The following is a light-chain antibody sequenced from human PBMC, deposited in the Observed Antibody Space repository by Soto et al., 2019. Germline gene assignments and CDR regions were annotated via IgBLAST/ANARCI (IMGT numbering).Light chain of an antibody. CDR2: DVS. CDR3: CSYAGSYTWM. V-gene: IGLV2-11*01. CDR1: SSDVGGYNH. J-gene: IGLJ3*02. Sequence: QLVLTQPRSVSGSPGQSVTISCTGTSSDVGGYNHVSWYQQHPGKAPKLMIYDVSKRPSGVPDRFSGSKSGSTASLTISGLQAEDEADYYCCSYAGSYTWMFGGGTKVTVL.